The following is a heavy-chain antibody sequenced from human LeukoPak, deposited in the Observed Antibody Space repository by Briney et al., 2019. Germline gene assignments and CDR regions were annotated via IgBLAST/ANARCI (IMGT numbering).Heavy chain of an antibody. Sequence: PSETLSLTCTVSGGSTSGYYWSWIRQPAGKGLEWIGRVHSGDNSDSIPSLKSRPAMSLDTSTNRFSLKLTSVTAADTAVYYCARGGAHSPSHDYFYHFMDVWGKGTTVTVSS. V-gene: IGHV4-4*07. CDR1: GGSTSGYY. CDR2: VHSGDNS. CDR3: ARGGAHSPSHDYFYHFMDV. D-gene: IGHD6-13*01. J-gene: IGHJ6*03.